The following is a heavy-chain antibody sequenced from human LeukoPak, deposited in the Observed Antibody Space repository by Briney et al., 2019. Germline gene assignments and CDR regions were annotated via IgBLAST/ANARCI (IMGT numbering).Heavy chain of an antibody. J-gene: IGHJ4*02. Sequence: ASVKVSCKASGYTFTSYYMHWVRQAPGQGLEWMGIINPSGGSTSYAQKFQGRVTMTRDTSTSTVYMELSSLRSEDTAVYYCARDATMIVVVAKQIFDYWGQGTLVTVSS. CDR1: GYTFTSYY. CDR3: ARDATMIVVVAKQIFDY. V-gene: IGHV1-46*01. D-gene: IGHD3-22*01. CDR2: INPSGGST.